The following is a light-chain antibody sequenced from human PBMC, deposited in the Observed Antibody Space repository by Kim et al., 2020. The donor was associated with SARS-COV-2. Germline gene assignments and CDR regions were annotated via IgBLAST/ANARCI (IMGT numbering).Light chain of an antibody. CDR1: QSVSSSY. Sequence: SPGATAPLSCRASQSVSSSYFAWHQQKPGQAPRLLIYGASSRATGIPDRFSGSGSGTDFTLIISRLEPEDFAVYYCQQYDSSPYTFGLGTKVDIK. V-gene: IGKV3-20*01. J-gene: IGKJ2*01. CDR2: GAS. CDR3: QQYDSSPYT.